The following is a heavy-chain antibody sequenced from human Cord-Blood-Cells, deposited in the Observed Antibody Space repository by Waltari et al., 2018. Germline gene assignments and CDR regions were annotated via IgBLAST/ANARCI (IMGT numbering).Heavy chain of an antibody. CDR1: GFSLSTSGVG. CDR2: IYWDGAK. J-gene: IGHJ2*01. V-gene: IGHV2-5*02. Sequence: QITLKESGPTLVKPTQTLPLTCTFSGFSLSTSGVGVGWFRQPPGKALEWLALIYWDGAKRYRPSLKSKLTITKDTSKNQVVLTMTDMDPVDTATYYCAHRSAWGSHWYFGLWGRGTLVTVSS. D-gene: IGHD7-27*01. CDR3: AHRSAWGSHWYFGL.